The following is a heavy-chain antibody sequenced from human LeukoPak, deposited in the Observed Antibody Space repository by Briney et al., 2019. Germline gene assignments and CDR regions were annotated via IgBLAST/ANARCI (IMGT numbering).Heavy chain of an antibody. J-gene: IGHJ4*02. D-gene: IGHD6-19*01. V-gene: IGHV3-23*01. CDR3: ARDRSRIAVAGFDY. CDR2: IGGSGGST. Sequence: PGGSLRLSCAASGFTFSSYAMSWVRQAPGKGLEWVSAIGGSGGSTFYADSVKGRFTISTDNSKNTLYLQMNSLRAEDTAVYYCARDRSRIAVAGFDYWGQGTLVTVSS. CDR1: GFTFSSYA.